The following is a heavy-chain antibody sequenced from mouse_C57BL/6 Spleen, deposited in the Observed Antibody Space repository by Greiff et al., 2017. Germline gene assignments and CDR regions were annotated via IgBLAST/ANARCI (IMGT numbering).Heavy chain of an antibody. D-gene: IGHD2-10*02. CDR3: ARPSNYRYFDV. CDR1: GYSITSGYY. J-gene: IGHJ1*03. CDR2: ISYDGSN. Sequence: EVKLVESGPGLVQPSQSLSLTCSVTGYSITSGYYWNWIRQFPGNKLEWMGYISYDGSNNYNPSLKNRISITRDTSKNQFFLKLNSVTTEDTATYYCARPSNYRYFDVWGTGTTVTVSS. V-gene: IGHV3-6*01.